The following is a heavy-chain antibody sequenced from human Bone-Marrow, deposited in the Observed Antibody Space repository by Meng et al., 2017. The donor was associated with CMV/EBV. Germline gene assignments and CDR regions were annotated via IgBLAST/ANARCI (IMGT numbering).Heavy chain of an antibody. CDR2: ISSSSSYI. J-gene: IGHJ4*02. V-gene: IGHV3-21*01. D-gene: IGHD3-3*01. CDR3: ARDRRGGSITIFGVAFDY. Sequence: GESLKISCAASGFTFSSYSMNWVRQAPGKGLEWVSSISSSSSYIYYADSVKGRFTISRDNAKNSLYLQMNSLRPEDTAVYYCARDRRGGSITIFGVAFDYWGQGTLVTVSS. CDR1: GFTFSSYS.